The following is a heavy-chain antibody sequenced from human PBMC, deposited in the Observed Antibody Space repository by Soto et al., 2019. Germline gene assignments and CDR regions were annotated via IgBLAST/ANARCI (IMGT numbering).Heavy chain of an antibody. CDR3: ARDLGGPDY. J-gene: IGHJ4*02. V-gene: IGHV3-74*03. CDR1: GFSLSPYW. D-gene: IGHD3-16*01. CDR2: LSSDGFGA. Sequence: PGGSLRLSCAASGFSLSPYWMHWVRQVPGRGLEWVARLSSDGFGAAYADSGKGRFFISRDIARNTLSLQMTSLRADDTAVYYCARDLGGPDYWGRGTSVTVSS.